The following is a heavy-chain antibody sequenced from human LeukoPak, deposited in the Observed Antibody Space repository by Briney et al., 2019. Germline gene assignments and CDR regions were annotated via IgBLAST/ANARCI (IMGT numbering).Heavy chain of an antibody. D-gene: IGHD3-10*01. CDR1: EFTLGSNA. V-gene: IGHV3-23*01. CDR3: EKSHFGAYGGMDV. J-gene: IGHJ6*02. Sequence: GGSLRLSYAASEFTLGSNAISWVRQAPGKGLEWVSAISGSGGSTYYADSVKGRFTISRDNSKNTLYLQMNSLSAEDTAVYYCEKSHFGAYGGMDVCGQGTTVTVSS. CDR2: ISGSGGST.